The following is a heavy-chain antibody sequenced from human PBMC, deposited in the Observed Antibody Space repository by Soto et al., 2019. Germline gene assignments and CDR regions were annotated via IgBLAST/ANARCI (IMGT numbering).Heavy chain of an antibody. Sequence: QLQLQESSSELVKPSQTLSLTCAVSGDSISRGAFSWSWIRQPPGKVLEWIVYIYQSGNTYYHPSLSSRVSISLERSKNQFSLKLSSVPADDPAVYDCARGIKGLQIDFWGQGTLVTVSS. CDR1: GDSISRGAFS. V-gene: IGHV4-30-2*01. CDR3: ARGIKGLQIDF. D-gene: IGHD4-4*01. J-gene: IGHJ4*02. CDR2: IYQSGNT.